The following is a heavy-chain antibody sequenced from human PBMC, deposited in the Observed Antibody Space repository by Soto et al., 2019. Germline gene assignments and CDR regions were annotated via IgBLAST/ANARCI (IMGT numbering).Heavy chain of an antibody. J-gene: IGHJ4*02. CDR2: MNPNSGTT. Sequence: QVQLVQSGAEVKKPGASVKVSCKASGYTFTSYDFNWVRQATGQGLEWLGWMNPNSGTTGYAQRFQGRVTMTRNTAISTAYMELSSLRSEDTAMDYGARVACTGGRGYYDYWGQGTLVTVSS. V-gene: IGHV1-8*01. CDR3: ARVACTGGRGYYDY. CDR1: GYTFTSYD. D-gene: IGHD2-8*02.